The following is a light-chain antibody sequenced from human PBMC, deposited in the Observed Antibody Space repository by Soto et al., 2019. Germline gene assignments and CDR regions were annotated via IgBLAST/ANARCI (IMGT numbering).Light chain of an antibody. V-gene: IGKV1-39*01. CDR3: QHSYSTPIT. J-gene: IGKJ5*01. CDR1: QSISSY. CDR2: AAS. Sequence: DIQKTQSPSSLSASLGDRVTITCRASQSISSYLNWYQLKSGKAPKVIIYAASSLQSGVPSRFSGSGSGTDFTLTISSLQPEDVATDYCQHSYSTPITFGQGTRLEIK.